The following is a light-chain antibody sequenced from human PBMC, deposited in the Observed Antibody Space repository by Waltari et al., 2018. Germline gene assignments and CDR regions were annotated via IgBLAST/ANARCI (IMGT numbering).Light chain of an antibody. CDR1: SVVHSSNNKNY. CDR3: QQFQSHLRT. J-gene: IGKJ1*01. V-gene: IGKV4-1*01. CDR2: WAS. Sequence: SVVHSSNNKNYFAWYKQKPGQPPKLLIYWASTRKSGVPDRFSGSGSGTDFTLTISSLQAEDVAVYYCQQFQSHLRTFGQGTKVEIK.